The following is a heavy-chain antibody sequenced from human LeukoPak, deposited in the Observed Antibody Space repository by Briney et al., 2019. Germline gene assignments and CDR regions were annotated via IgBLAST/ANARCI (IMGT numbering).Heavy chain of an antibody. V-gene: IGHV4-59*01. D-gene: IGHD6-19*01. CDR2: IYYSGST. CDR1: GGSISSYY. J-gene: IGHJ4*02. Sequence: SETLSLTCTVSGGSISSYYRTWIRQPPGKGLEWIGYIYYSGSTNYNPSLKSRVTISVDTSKNQFSLKLSSVMAADTAVYYCARLSSGYSSGWYINYWGQGTLVTVSS. CDR3: ARLSSGYSSGWYINY.